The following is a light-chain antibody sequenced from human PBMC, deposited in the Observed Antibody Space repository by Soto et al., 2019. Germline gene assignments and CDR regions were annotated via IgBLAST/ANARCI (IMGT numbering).Light chain of an antibody. Sequence: IVLTQSPGILSSSPGERSTLSCRASQSVSSSYLAWYQQKPGQAPRLLIYGASTRATGIPARFSGSGSGTDFTLTISSLQSEDFAVYYCQQYNTWPTFGQGTIVDIK. CDR3: QQYNTWPT. J-gene: IGKJ1*01. CDR2: GAS. V-gene: IGKV3-15*01. CDR1: QSVSSSY.